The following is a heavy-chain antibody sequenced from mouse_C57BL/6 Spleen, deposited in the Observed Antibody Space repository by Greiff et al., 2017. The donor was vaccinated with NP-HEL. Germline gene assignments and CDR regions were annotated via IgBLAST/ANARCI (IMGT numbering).Heavy chain of an antibody. J-gene: IGHJ2*01. V-gene: IGHV1-50*01. CDR2: IDPSDSYT. Sequence: QVQLQQPGAELVKPGASVKLSCKASGYTFTSYWMQWVKQRPGQGLEWIGEIDPSDSYTNYNQKFKGKATLTVDTSSSTAYMQLSSLTSEDSAVYYCARSYYYGSDYWGQGTTLTVSS. CDR1: GYTFTSYW. CDR3: ARSYYYGSDY. D-gene: IGHD1-1*01.